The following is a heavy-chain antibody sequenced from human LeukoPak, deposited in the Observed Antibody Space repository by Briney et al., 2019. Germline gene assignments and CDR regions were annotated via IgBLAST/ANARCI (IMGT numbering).Heavy chain of an antibody. CDR2: IIPIFGTA. CDR3: ARAYYGILTGFGDYYYYMDV. J-gene: IGHJ6*03. Sequence: HEASVKVSCKASGGTFSSYAISWVRQAPGQGLEWMGGIIPIFGTANYAQKFQGRVTITTDESTSTAYMELNSLRSEDTAVYYCARAYYGILTGFGDYYYYMDVWGKGTTVTVSS. D-gene: IGHD3-9*01. V-gene: IGHV1-69*05. CDR1: GGTFSSYA.